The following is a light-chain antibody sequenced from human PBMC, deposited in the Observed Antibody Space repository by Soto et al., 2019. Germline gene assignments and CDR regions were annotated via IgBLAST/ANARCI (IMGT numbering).Light chain of an antibody. CDR3: SSFSSSTTRV. CDR1: SSDVGDFNY. V-gene: IGLV2-14*01. CDR2: DVG. Sequence: QSVLTQPAPVSGSPGQSITISCTGTSSDVGDFNYVSWYQQHPGKAPKLMIYDVGNRPSGVSIRFSGSKSGSTASLTISGLQAEDEADYYCSSFSSSTTRVFGTGTKVTVL. J-gene: IGLJ1*01.